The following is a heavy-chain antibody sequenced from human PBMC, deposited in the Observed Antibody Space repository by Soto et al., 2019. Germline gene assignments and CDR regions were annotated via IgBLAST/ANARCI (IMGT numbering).Heavy chain of an antibody. V-gene: IGHV4-59*01. Sequence: PSETLSLTCTVSGGSISSYYWSWIRQPPGKGLEWIGYIYYSGSTNYNPSLKSRGTISVDTSKNQFSLKLSSVTAADTAVYYCARGGYYGSGSYDSGYYYYGMDVWGQGTTVTVSS. CDR2: IYYSGST. D-gene: IGHD3-10*01. CDR1: GGSISSYY. J-gene: IGHJ6*02. CDR3: ARGGYYGSGSYDSGYYYYGMDV.